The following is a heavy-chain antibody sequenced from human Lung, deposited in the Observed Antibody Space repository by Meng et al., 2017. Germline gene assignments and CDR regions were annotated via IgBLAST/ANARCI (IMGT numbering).Heavy chain of an antibody. V-gene: IGHV1-2*06. J-gene: IGHJ4*02. CDR2: NNPKSGDT. CDR3: ARDEDISAAGKLFGDY. Sequence: QGRLVQCGAVVTKPGATVQVSCKAFSYNFPDYVLTWVRRAPVQGVEWKGRNNPKSGDTHYAQKFQARVTMTGDTSISTAYMELGGLRSDDTAMYYCARDEDISAAGKLFGDYWGQGTLVTVSS. CDR1: SYNFPDYV. D-gene: IGHD6-25*01.